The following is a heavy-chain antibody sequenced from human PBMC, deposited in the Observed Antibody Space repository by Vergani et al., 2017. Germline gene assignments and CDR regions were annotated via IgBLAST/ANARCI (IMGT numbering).Heavy chain of an antibody. CDR3: TAEKVVAFYDSYYHMDI. CDR2: IKSNADGGSA. V-gene: IGHV3-15*01. CDR1: EFTFSDVC. J-gene: IGHJ6*03. Sequence: EGRLVESGGGLVKPGGSLRLSCAASEFTFSDVCMSWVRQAPGKGLELVARIKSNADGGSADYAASVKGGFISSRDDSKNFLYLQMNSLKIENTALYFCTAEKVVAFYDSYYHMDISGKMNTVTDSS. D-gene: IGHD2-15*01.